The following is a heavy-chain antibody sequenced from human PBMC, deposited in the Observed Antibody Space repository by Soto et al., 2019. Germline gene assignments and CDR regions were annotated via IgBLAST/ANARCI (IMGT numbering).Heavy chain of an antibody. CDR3: ARAKSSGWYSPSFDY. J-gene: IGHJ4*02. D-gene: IGHD6-19*01. V-gene: IGHV3-13*01. Sequence: SLKLPCAAPGFTFPSYHIHWVPQTTGKGLEWVSAIGTAGDTYYPGSVKGRFTISRENAKNSLYLQMNSLRAEDTAVYYCARAKSSGWYSPSFDYWGQGTLVTVSS. CDR2: IGTAGDT. CDR1: GFTFPSYH.